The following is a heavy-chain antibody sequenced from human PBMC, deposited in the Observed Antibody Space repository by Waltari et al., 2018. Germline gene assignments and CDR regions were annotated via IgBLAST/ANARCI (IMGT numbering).Heavy chain of an antibody. D-gene: IGHD3-16*01. CDR1: GFTFSSYA. J-gene: IGHJ6*03. CDR3: AKPKGSYAPMDV. Sequence: EVQLVESGGGLVQPGGSLRLSCAASGFTFSSYAMSWVRQAPGRGLEWVSAISGSGGRKDYADSVKGRFTISRDNSKNTLYLQMNSLRAEDTAVYYCAKPKGSYAPMDVWGKGTTVTVSS. V-gene: IGHV3-23*04. CDR2: ISGSGGRK.